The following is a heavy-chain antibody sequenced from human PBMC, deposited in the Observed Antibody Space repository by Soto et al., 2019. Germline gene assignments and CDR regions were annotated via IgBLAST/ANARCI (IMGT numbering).Heavy chain of an antibody. Sequence: QVQLQESGPGLVKPSQTLSLTCTVSGGSISSGDYYWSWIRQPPGKGLEGIGYIYYSGSTYYNPSLKSRVPIAVDTSKNQFSLKLSSVTAADTAVYYCARVAGSTGKALDYWGQGTLVTVSS. CDR3: ARVAGSTGKALDY. D-gene: IGHD3-10*01. CDR1: GGSISSGDYY. CDR2: IYYSGST. J-gene: IGHJ4*02. V-gene: IGHV4-30-4*01.